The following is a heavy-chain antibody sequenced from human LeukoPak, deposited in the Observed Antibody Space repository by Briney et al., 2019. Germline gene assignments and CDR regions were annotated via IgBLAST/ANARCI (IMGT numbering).Heavy chain of an antibody. CDR1: GGTFSSYA. D-gene: IGHD4-17*01. Sequence: GASVKVSCKASGGTFSSYAISWVRQAPGQGLEWMGGIIPIFGTANYAQKFQGRVTITTDESTSTAYMELSSLRSEDTAVYYCARVHDYGDHYFDYWGQGTLVTVSS. V-gene: IGHV1-69*05. J-gene: IGHJ4*02. CDR2: IIPIFGTA. CDR3: ARVHDYGDHYFDY.